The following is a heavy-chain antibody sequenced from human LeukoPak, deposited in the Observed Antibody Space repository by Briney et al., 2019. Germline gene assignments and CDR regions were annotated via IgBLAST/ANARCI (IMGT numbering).Heavy chain of an antibody. D-gene: IGHD3-22*01. Sequence: PGGSLRLSCAASGFTFSSYAMSWVRQAPGKGLEWVSAISGSGGSTYYADSVKGRFTISRDNSKNTLYLQMNSLRAEDTAVYYCAKDVGIVYYDSSGYFAFDIWGQGTMVTASS. CDR1: GFTFSSYA. CDR2: ISGSGGST. CDR3: AKDVGIVYYDSSGYFAFDI. J-gene: IGHJ3*02. V-gene: IGHV3-23*01.